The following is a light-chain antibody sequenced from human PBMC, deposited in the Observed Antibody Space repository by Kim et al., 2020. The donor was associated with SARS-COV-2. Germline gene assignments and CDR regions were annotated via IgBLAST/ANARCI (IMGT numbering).Light chain of an antibody. J-gene: IGKJ2*01. CDR2: GAS. V-gene: IGKV3-20*01. CDR3: QQYGSSLYT. CDR1: QSVRSSY. Sequence: STGERATLSCRASQSVRSSYLAWYQQKPGQAPRLLIYGASSRATGIPDRFSGSGSGTDFTLTISRLEPEDFAVYYCQQYGSSLYTFGQGTKLEI.